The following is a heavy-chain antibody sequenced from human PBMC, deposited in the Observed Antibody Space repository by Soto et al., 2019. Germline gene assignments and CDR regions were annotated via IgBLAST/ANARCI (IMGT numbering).Heavy chain of an antibody. J-gene: IGHJ3*02. CDR1: GGSISSGGYY. Sequence: QVQLQESGPGLVKPSQTLSLTCTVSGGSISSGGYYWSWIRQHPGKGLEWIGNTYYSETTYTNPSLKSPVTISLDTSKNQFSLELSSVTAADTAVYYCARGLITRTMAAAFDIWGQGTMVTVSS. CDR3: ARGLITRTMAAAFDI. CDR2: TYYSETT. V-gene: IGHV4-31*01. D-gene: IGHD1-7*01.